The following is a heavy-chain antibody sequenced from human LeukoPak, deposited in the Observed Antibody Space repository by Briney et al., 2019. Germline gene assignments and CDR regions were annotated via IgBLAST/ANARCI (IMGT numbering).Heavy chain of an antibody. CDR1: GFTFSGYA. CDR2: ITGSGDYT. V-gene: IGHV3-23*01. D-gene: IGHD3-22*01. CDR3: AKDGFYYDGSAHVYYFDY. Sequence: GGSLRLSCAASGFTFSGYAMTWVRQAPGKGLEWVSSITGSGDYTYYIDSVKGRFTISRDNSKNILYLQMNSLRGEDTALYYCAKDGFYYDGSAHVYYFDYWGQGTLVA. J-gene: IGHJ4*02.